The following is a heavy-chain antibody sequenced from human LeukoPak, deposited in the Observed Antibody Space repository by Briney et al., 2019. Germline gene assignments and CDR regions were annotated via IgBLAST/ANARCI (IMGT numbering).Heavy chain of an antibody. Sequence: SETLSLTCTVSGYSISSGYYWGWIRPPPGKGLEWTGSIDHSGSTYYNPSLKSRITISVDTSKNQFSLKLSSVTAADTAVYYCAREAYYYDSSGYWDAFDIWGQGTMVTVSS. D-gene: IGHD3-22*01. CDR3: AREAYYYDSSGYWDAFDI. CDR2: IDHSGST. J-gene: IGHJ3*02. CDR1: GYSISSGYY. V-gene: IGHV4-38-2*02.